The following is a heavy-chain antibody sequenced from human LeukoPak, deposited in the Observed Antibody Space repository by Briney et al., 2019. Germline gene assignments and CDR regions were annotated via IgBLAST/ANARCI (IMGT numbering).Heavy chain of an antibody. CDR3: ARGDAGYYYGTDV. CDR1: GFTFSSYE. J-gene: IGHJ6*02. CDR2: ISGSGSTI. V-gene: IGHV3-48*03. Sequence: QPGGSLRLSCAASGFTFSSYEMNWVRQAPGKGLEWVSYISGSGSTIYYADSVKGRFTISRDNAKNSLNLQMNSLRAEDTAVYYCARGDAGYYYGTDVWGQGTTVTVSS. D-gene: IGHD3-16*01.